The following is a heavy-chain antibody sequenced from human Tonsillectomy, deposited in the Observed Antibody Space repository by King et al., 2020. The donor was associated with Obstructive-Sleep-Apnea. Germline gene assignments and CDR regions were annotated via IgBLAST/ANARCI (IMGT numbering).Heavy chain of an antibody. J-gene: IGHJ4*02. CDR1: GGSISNYY. D-gene: IGHD5-12*01. CDR2: MYYSGNT. Sequence: QMQLQESGPGLVKPSETLSLTCTVSGGSISNYYCSWIRQPPGKGLEWSGYMYYSGNTNYNPSLKSRVTISVDTSEIQFSLRLNMVTAADTAVYYFARHRGGEDSGGYGDYFDYWGQGTLVTVSS. CDR3: ARHRGGEDSGGYGDYFDY. V-gene: IGHV4-59*08.